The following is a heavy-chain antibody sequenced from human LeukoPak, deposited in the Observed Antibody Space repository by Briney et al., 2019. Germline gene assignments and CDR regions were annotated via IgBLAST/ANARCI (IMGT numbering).Heavy chain of an antibody. Sequence: GGSLRLSCAASGFTFSSYAMSWVRQAPGKGLEWVSSISGSDGSTYYADSVKGRFTISRDNSKNTLYLQMNSLRAEDTAVYYCAKDVGQYSSPNWGQGTLVTVSS. J-gene: IGHJ4*02. CDR2: ISGSDGST. CDR3: AKDVGQYSSPN. CDR1: GFTFSSYA. V-gene: IGHV3-23*01. D-gene: IGHD6-6*01.